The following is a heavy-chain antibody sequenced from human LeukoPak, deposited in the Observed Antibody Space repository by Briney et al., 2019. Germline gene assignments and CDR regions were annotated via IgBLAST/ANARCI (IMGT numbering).Heavy chain of an antibody. CDR3: ARASWERPLGGLFDY. D-gene: IGHD7-27*01. V-gene: IGHV4-38-2*02. Sequence: SETLSLTCTVSGYSISSGYYWGWIRQPPGKGLEWIGTIYHTGSTYYNPSLKSRVTISVDTSKNQFSLKLRSVTAADTAVYYCARASWERPLGGLFDYWGQGTLVTVSS. CDR1: GYSISSGYY. CDR2: IYHTGST. J-gene: IGHJ4*02.